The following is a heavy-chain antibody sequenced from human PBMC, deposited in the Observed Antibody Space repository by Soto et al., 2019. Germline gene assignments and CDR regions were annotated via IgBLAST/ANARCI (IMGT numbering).Heavy chain of an antibody. CDR1: GYTFTSYA. CDR3: ARGGPPIDY. V-gene: IGHV1-3*05. D-gene: IGHD3-10*01. J-gene: IGHJ4*02. CDR2: INAGNGNT. Sequence: QVQLVQSGAEEKKPGASVKVSCKASGYTFTSYAMHWVRQAPGQRLEWMGWINAGNGNTKYSQKLQGRVTITRDTSASTAYMELSSLRSEDTALYYCARGGPPIDYWGQGTLVTVSS.